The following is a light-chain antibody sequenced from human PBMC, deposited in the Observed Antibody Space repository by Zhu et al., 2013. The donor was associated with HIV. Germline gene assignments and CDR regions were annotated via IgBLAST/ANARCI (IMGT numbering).Light chain of an antibody. Sequence: DIQMAQSPPSLSASVGDRVTITCRASQNIGNYLNWYHQKPGKAPKFLIYAVSTLQSGVPSRFSGSGSGTDFTLTINNLQPEDFGTYYCQQTYTVPTFGQGTRVEVK. J-gene: IGKJ1*01. CDR2: AVS. CDR3: QQTYTVPT. V-gene: IGKV1-39*01. CDR1: QNIGNY.